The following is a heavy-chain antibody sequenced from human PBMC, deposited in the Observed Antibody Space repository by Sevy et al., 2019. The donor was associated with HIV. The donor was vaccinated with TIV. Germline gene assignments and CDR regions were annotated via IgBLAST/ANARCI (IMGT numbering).Heavy chain of an antibody. CDR1: GFTFSSYG. V-gene: IGHV3-30*18. CDR2: ISYDGSNK. D-gene: IGHD2-15*01. CDR3: AKSVGSLYCSGGSCYSPAGYYYYGMDV. Sequence: GGSLRLSCAASGFTFSSYGMHWVRQAPGKGLEWVAVISYDGSNKYYADSVKGGFTISRDNSKNTLYLQMNSLRAEDTAVYYCAKSVGSLYCSGGSCYSPAGYYYYGMDVWGQGTTVTVSS. J-gene: IGHJ6*02.